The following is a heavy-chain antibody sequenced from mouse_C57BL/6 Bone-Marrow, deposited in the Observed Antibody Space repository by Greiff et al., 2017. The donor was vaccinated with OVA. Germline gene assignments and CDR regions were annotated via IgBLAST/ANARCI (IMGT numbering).Heavy chain of an antibody. D-gene: IGHD2-3*01. Sequence: EVQGVESGGGLVQPGGSLKLSCAASGFTFSDYYMYWVRQTPEKRLEWVAYISNDGGSTYYTDAVKGRVTISRDNAKNTLYLLTSRLKSEDTAMYYCARNDGYPFAYWGQGTLVTVSA. CDR1: GFTFSDYY. V-gene: IGHV5-12*01. CDR2: ISNDGGST. CDR3: ARNDGYPFAY. J-gene: IGHJ3*01.